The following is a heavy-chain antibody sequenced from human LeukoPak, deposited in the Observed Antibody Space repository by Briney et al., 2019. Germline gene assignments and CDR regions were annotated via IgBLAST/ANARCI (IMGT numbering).Heavy chain of an antibody. D-gene: IGHD6-19*01. Sequence: PSETLSLTCSGSAGSISRYYWSWIRQPPGKGLEWIGYIYYSGSTNYDPSLKSRVTMSLDTSSSQFSLTLNSVTAADTAVYFCARFKSSGWYYFDNWGQGTLVTVSS. CDR2: IYYSGST. V-gene: IGHV4-59*01. J-gene: IGHJ4*02. CDR3: ARFKSSGWYYFDN. CDR1: AGSISRYY.